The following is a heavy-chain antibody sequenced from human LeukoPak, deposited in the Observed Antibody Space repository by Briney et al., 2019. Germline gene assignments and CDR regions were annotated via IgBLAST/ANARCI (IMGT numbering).Heavy chain of an antibody. Sequence: SETLSLTCTVSGGSISSSSYYWSWIRQPAGKGLEWIGRIYTSGSTNYNPSLKSRVTISVDTSKNQFSLKLSSVTAADTAVYYCARAAYGDYADYWGQGTLVTVSS. J-gene: IGHJ4*02. D-gene: IGHD4-17*01. CDR2: IYTSGST. CDR1: GGSISSSSYY. CDR3: ARAAYGDYADY. V-gene: IGHV4-61*02.